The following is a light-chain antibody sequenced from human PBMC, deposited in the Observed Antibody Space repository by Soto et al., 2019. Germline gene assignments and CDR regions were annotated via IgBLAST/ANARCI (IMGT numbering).Light chain of an antibody. Sequence: EIVMTQSPATLSVSPGERATLSCRASQSVSSNLAWYQQKPGQAPRLLIYGASTSATGIPARFSGSGSGTEFTLTISSLQSEDFAVYYCQHHGTFGQGTKLEIK. J-gene: IGKJ2*01. CDR3: QHHGT. CDR1: QSVSSN. V-gene: IGKV3D-15*01. CDR2: GAS.